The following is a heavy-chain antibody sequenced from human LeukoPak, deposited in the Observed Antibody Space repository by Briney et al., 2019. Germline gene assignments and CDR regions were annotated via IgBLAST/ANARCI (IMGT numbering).Heavy chain of an antibody. Sequence: GGSLRLSCAASGFTFSSYGMHWVRQAPGKGLEWVAFIRYDGSNKYYADSVKGRFTISRDNSKNTLYLQMDSLRAEDTAVYYCARRELLSYYYYMDVWGKGTTVTVSS. CDR2: IRYDGSNK. D-gene: IGHD1-26*01. CDR3: ARRELLSYYYYMDV. V-gene: IGHV3-30*02. J-gene: IGHJ6*03. CDR1: GFTFSSYG.